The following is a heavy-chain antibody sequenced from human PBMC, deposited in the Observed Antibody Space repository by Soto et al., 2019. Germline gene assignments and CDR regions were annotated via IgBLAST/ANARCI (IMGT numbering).Heavy chain of an antibody. D-gene: IGHD6-13*01. CDR2: ISGSGGST. CDR1: GFTFSSYA. Sequence: PGGSLRLSCAASGFTFSSYAMSWVRQAPGKGLEWVSAISGSGGSTYYADSVKGRFTISRDNSKNTLYLQMNSLRAEDTAAYYCAKEGPTMVYASIAAAGSLDYWGQGTLVTVSS. CDR3: AKEGPTMVYASIAAAGSLDY. J-gene: IGHJ4*02. V-gene: IGHV3-23*01.